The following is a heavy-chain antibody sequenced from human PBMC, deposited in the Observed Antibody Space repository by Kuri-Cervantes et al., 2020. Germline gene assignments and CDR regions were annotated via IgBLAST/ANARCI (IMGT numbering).Heavy chain of an antibody. Sequence: GGSLRLSCVGSGFGLSAYYMSWFRQAPGKGLEWVSSITSTTSIIYYADSVEGRFTISRDNGKNSVYLQMNSLRAEDTALYYCAKASGGATLYWFDPWGQGTLVTVSS. CDR2: ITSTTSII. V-gene: IGHV3-21*04. D-gene: IGHD1-26*01. CDR1: GFGLSAYY. J-gene: IGHJ5*02. CDR3: AKASGGATLYWFDP.